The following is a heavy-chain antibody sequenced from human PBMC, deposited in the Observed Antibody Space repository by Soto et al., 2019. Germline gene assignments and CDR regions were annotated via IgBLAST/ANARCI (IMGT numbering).Heavy chain of an antibody. V-gene: IGHV3-74*01. J-gene: IGHJ1*01. CDR1: GFPFSHYW. D-gene: IGHD3-16*01. Sequence: GGSLRLSCAASGFPFSHYWIHWVRQTPGKGLVWVSRINPAGTITNYAASVEGRFTISRDNADSALFLQMNSLSAEDTAIYYCTSDTFGLRDTWGQGTLLAGSS. CDR3: TSDTFGLRDT. CDR2: INPAGTIT.